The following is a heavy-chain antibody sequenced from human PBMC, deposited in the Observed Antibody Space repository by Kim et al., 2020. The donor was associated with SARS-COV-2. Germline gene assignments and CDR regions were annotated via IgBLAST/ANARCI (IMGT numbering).Heavy chain of an antibody. D-gene: IGHD3-10*01. J-gene: IGHJ5*02. Sequence: YYADHVKGRFTSSRAKAQNSLYLQLNSLRVDDSAIYYCVRGSRQGNWFDPWGQGTLVTVSS. V-gene: IGHV3-11*01. CDR3: VRGSRQGNWFDP.